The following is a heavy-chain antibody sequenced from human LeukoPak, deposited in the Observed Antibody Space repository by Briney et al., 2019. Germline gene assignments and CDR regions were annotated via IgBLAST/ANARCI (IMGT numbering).Heavy chain of an antibody. V-gene: IGHV1-8*01. J-gene: IGHJ3*02. CDR1: GYTFTSYD. D-gene: IGHD2-15*01. CDR3: ATGITRARPRDIVVVVAATSAFDI. Sequence: GASVKVSCKASGYTFTSYDINWVRQATGQGLEWMGWMNPNSGNTGYAQKFQGRVTMTEDTSTDTAYMELSSLRSEDTAVYYCATGITRARPRDIVVVVAATSAFDIWGQGTMVTVSS. CDR2: MNPNSGNT.